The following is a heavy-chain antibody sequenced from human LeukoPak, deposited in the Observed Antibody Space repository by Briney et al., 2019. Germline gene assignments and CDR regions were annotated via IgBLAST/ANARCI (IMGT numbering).Heavy chain of an antibody. CDR3: AKAYDSSGYTLTNAFDI. V-gene: IGHV3-30*18. J-gene: IGHJ3*02. CDR1: GFTFSSYG. D-gene: IGHD3-22*01. CDR2: ISYDGSNK. Sequence: PGRSLRLSCAASGFTFSSYGMHWVRQAPGKGLEWVAVISYDGSNKYYADSVKGRFTISRDNAKNSLYLQMNSLRAEDMALYYCAKAYDSSGYTLTNAFDIWGQGTMVTVSS.